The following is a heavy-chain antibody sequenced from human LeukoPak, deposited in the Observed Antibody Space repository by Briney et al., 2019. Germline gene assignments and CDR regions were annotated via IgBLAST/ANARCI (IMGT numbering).Heavy chain of an antibody. Sequence: GGSLRLSCAASGFTFSSYSMNWVRQAPGKGLEWVGFIRSKAYGGTTEYAASVKGRFTISRDDSKSIAYLQMNSLKTEDTAVYYCTTHGSGSYYDYWGQGTLVTVSS. D-gene: IGHD3-10*01. CDR3: TTHGSGSYYDY. CDR1: GFTFSSYS. V-gene: IGHV3-49*04. J-gene: IGHJ4*02. CDR2: IRSKAYGGTT.